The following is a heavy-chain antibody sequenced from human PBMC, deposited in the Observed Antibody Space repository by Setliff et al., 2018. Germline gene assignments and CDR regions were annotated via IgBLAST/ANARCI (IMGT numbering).Heavy chain of an antibody. Sequence: PGGSLRLSCAASGFTFSTYYMHWVRQPPGKGLEWVAFVHYDGVNKHYADSVKGRFTISRDNTKNSLYLQMNSLRGEDTAVYHCTRDQDYYGMDVWGQGTTVTVSS. CDR3: TRDQDYYGMDV. CDR1: GFTFSTYY. CDR2: VHYDGVNK. J-gene: IGHJ6*02. V-gene: IGHV3-30*02.